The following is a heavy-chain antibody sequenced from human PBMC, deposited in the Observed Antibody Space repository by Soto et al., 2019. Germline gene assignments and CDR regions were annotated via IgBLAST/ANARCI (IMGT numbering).Heavy chain of an antibody. CDR2: ISYDGSNK. CDR3: AKWGEIVGATNFYYYYGMAV. V-gene: IGHV3-30*18. CDR1: GFTFSSYG. J-gene: IGHJ6*02. D-gene: IGHD1-26*01. Sequence: GGSLRLSCAASGFTFSSYGMHWVRQAPGKGLEWVAVISYDGSNKYYADSVKGRFTISRDNSKNTLYLQMNSLRAEDTAVYYCAKWGEIVGATNFYYYYGMAVWGQGTSVPVSS.